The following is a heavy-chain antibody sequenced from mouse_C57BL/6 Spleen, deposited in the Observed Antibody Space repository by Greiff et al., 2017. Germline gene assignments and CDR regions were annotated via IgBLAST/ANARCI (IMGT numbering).Heavy chain of an antibody. CDR3: ARADYDGPYYAMDY. J-gene: IGHJ4*01. V-gene: IGHV1-81*01. CDR1: GYTFTSYG. D-gene: IGHD2-4*01. CDR2: IYPRSGNT. Sequence: VKLQQSGAELARPGASVKLSCKASGYTFTSYGISWVKQRTGQGLEWIGEIYPRSGNTYYNEKFKGKATLTADKSSSTAYMALRSLTSEDSAVYFCARADYDGPYYAMDYWGQGTSVTVSS.